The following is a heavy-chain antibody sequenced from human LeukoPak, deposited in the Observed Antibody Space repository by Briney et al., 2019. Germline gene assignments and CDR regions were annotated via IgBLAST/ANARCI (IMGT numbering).Heavy chain of an antibody. CDR1: GDSISSSNW. CDR2: IYHSGST. CDR3: AREYSSSWYSIDY. J-gene: IGHJ4*02. D-gene: IGHD6-13*01. V-gene: IGHV4-4*02. Sequence: SETLSLTCAVSGDSISSSNWWSWVRQPPGEGLEWIGEIYHSGSTNYNPSLKSRVTISVDKSKNQFSLKLSSVTAADTAVYYCAREYSSSWYSIDYWGQGTLVTVSS.